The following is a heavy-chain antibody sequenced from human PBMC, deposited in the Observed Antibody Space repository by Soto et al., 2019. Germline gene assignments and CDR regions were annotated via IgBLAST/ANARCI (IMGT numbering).Heavy chain of an antibody. Sequence: EVQLLESGGGLVQPGGSLRLSCAASGFTFSSYAMSWVRQAPGQGLEWVSAISGSGGSTYYADSVKGRFTISRDNSKNTLYLQMNSLRAEDTAVYYCANLEGFGERLVDYWGQGTLVTVSS. D-gene: IGHD3-10*01. CDR1: GFTFSSYA. CDR3: ANLEGFGERLVDY. CDR2: ISGSGGST. J-gene: IGHJ4*02. V-gene: IGHV3-23*01.